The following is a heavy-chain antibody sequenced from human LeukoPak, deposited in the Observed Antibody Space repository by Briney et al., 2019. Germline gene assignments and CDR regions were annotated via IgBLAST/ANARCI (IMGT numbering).Heavy chain of an antibody. J-gene: IGHJ4*02. V-gene: IGHV3-30*19. Sequence: GGSLRLSCAASGFTFSSFGMHWVRQAPGKGLEWVAVISNDGSKKDYADSVKGRFTISRDNSENTLYLQMNSLRAEDTAVYYCARGARKGDDYGGFFDYWGQGTLVTVSS. CDR1: GFTFSSFG. D-gene: IGHD4-23*01. CDR2: ISNDGSKK. CDR3: ARGARKGDDYGGFFDY.